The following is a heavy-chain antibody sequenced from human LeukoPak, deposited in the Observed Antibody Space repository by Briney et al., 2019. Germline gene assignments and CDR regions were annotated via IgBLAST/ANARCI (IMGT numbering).Heavy chain of an antibody. V-gene: IGHV4-61*02. J-gene: IGHJ3*02. CDR1: GGSISSGSYF. Sequence: PSQTLSLTCTVSGGSISSGSYFWSWIRQPAGRGLEWIGRFTTAGTTNYNPSLKSRVTISVDRFKNQFSLRLNSVTAADTAVYYCTRDGMRGSGGDAFDIWGQGTMVTVSS. D-gene: IGHD3-10*01. CDR3: TRDGMRGSGGDAFDI. CDR2: FTTAGTT.